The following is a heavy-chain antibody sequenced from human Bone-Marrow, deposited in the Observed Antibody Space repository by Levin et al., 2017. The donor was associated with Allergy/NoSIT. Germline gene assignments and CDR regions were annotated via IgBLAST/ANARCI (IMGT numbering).Heavy chain of an antibody. D-gene: IGHD3-22*01. Sequence: ASVMVSCKASGYTFTGHYIHWVRQAPGQGLEWMGWINPNGGDTNYAQKFQDRVTMTRDTSISTAYMELTRLRSDDTAVFYCARVRYYDTSGYYGFDYWGRGTLVTVSS. CDR3: ARVRYYDTSGYYGFDY. CDR1: GYTFTGHY. CDR2: INPNGGDT. J-gene: IGHJ4*02. V-gene: IGHV1-2*02.